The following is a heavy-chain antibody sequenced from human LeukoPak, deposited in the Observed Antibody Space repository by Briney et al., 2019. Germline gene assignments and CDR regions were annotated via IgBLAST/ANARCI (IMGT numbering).Heavy chain of an antibody. J-gene: IGHJ4*02. Sequence: SVKVSCKASGGTFSSYAISWVRQAPGQGLEWMGGIIPIFGTANYAQKFQGRVTITADESTSTAYMELSSLRSEDTAVYYCASSSSSPPTFDYWGQGTLVTVSS. CDR1: GGTFSSYA. CDR3: ASSSSSPPTFDY. V-gene: IGHV1-69*01. D-gene: IGHD6-6*01. CDR2: IIPIFGTA.